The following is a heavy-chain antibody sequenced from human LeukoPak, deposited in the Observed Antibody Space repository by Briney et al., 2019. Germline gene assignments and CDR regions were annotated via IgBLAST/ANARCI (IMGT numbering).Heavy chain of an antibody. CDR1: GGSISSYY. CDR2: IYYSGST. D-gene: IGHD6-13*01. V-gene: IGHV4-59*01. CDR3: ARAGAAAPLNWFDP. Sequence: SETLSLICTVSGGSISSYYWSWIRQPPGKGLEWLGYIYYSGSTNYNPSLKSRVTTSVDTSKNQFSLKLSSVTAADTAVYYCARAGAAAPLNWFDPWGQGTLVTVSS. J-gene: IGHJ5*02.